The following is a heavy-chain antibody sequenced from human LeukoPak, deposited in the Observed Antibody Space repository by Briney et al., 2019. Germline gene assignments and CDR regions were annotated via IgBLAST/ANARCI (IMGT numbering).Heavy chain of an antibody. CDR3: ASSESDYYYYGMDV. Sequence: GESLKISCKGSGYSFTTYWIGWVRQMPGKGLEWMGIIYPSDSDTKYSPSLQGQVTISADRSISTAYLQWSSLKASDTAMYYCASSESDYYYYGMDVWGQGTTVTVSS. V-gene: IGHV5-51*01. J-gene: IGHJ6*02. CDR2: IYPSDSDT. CDR1: GYSFTTYW.